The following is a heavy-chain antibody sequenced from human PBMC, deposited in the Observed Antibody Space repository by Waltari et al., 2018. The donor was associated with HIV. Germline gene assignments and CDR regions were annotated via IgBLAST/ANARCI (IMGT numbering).Heavy chain of an antibody. Sequence: EVQLVESGGGLVQPGGSLRLSCAASGFTFSSYAMSWVRQAPGKGVELVSAISGSGGSTYYADPVKGRFTISRDNSKNTLYLQMNSLRAEDTAVYYCAKPGIAVPAAVNWGQGTLVTVSS. CDR2: ISGSGGST. CDR1: GFTFSSYA. J-gene: IGHJ4*02. CDR3: AKPGIAVPAAVN. D-gene: IGHD6-19*01. V-gene: IGHV3-23*04.